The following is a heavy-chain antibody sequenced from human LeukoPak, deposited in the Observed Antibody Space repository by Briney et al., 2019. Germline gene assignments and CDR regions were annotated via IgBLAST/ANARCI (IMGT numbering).Heavy chain of an antibody. J-gene: IGHJ4*02. CDR3: ARADYDYVWGSYRQYYFDY. CDR1: GYSISSGYY. CDR2: IKQDGSEK. Sequence: ETLSLTCTVSGYSISSGYYWGWIRQPPGKGLEWVANIKQDGSEKYYVDSVKGRFTISRDNAKNSLYLQMNSLRAEDTAVYYCARADYDYVWGSYRQYYFDYWGQGTLVTVSS. D-gene: IGHD3-16*02. V-gene: IGHV3-7*01.